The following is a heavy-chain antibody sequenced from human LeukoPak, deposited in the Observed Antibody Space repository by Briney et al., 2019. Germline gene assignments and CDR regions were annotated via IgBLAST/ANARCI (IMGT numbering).Heavy chain of an antibody. CDR1: GGSISSGGYY. CDR2: IYYSGST. V-gene: IGHV4-31*03. D-gene: IGHD2-15*01. Sequence: SQTLSLTCTVSGGSISSGGYYWSWIRQHPGKGLEWIGYIYYSGSTYYNPSLKSRVTISVDTSKNQFSLKLSSVTAADTAVYYCARSSGRTYYYYYGMDVWGQGTTVTVSS. CDR3: ARSSGRTYYYYYGMDV. J-gene: IGHJ6*02.